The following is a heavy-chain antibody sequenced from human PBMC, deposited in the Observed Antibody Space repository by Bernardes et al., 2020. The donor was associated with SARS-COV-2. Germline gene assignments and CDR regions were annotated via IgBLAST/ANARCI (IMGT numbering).Heavy chain of an antibody. CDR3: TREHSDISASYSGTGDFQR. Sequence: GGSLRLSCAASGFTFRRYWMHWVRQAPGKGLVWVSRIDSDGSSTTYADAVKGRFIMPRDNAKNTLYLQMNSLTAEDTAVYYCTREHSDISASYSGTGDFQRWGQGTLVTVSS. CDR1: GFTFRRYW. CDR2: IDSDGSST. D-gene: IGHD3-22*01. J-gene: IGHJ1*01. V-gene: IGHV3-74*01.